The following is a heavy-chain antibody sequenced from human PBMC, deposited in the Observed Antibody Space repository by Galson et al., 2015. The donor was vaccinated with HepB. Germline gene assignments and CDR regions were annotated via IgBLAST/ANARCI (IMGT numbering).Heavy chain of an antibody. V-gene: IGHV3-33*01. CDR3: ARDGGDSINYFDY. Sequence: SLRLSCAASGFTFSSYGMHWVRQAPGKGLEWVAVIWYDGSNKYYADSVKGRFTISRDNSKNTLYLQMNSLRAEDTAVYYCARDGGDSINYFDYWGQGTLVTVSS. D-gene: IGHD3-10*01. J-gene: IGHJ4*02. CDR2: IWYDGSNK. CDR1: GFTFSSYG.